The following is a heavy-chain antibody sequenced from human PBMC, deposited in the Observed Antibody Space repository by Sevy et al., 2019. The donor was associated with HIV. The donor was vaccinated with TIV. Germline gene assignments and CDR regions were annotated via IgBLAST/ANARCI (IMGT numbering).Heavy chain of an antibody. CDR3: ARHYYYDSSYFDY. Sequence: SETLSLTCTVSGGSISSSSYYWGWIRQPPGKGLEWIGSIYYSGSTYYNPSLKSRVTISVDTPKNQFSLKLSSVTAADTAVYYCARHYYYDSSYFDYWGQGTLVTVSS. V-gene: IGHV4-39*01. CDR1: GGSISSSSYY. D-gene: IGHD3-22*01. CDR2: IYYSGST. J-gene: IGHJ4*02.